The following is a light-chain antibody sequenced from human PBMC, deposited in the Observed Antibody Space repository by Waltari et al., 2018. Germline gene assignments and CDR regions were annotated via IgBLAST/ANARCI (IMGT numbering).Light chain of an antibody. CDR3: QTGGHGTWV. CDR1: SGHSSNI. CDR2: VNSDGSH. J-gene: IGLJ3*02. V-gene: IGLV4-69*01. Sequence: QLVLTQSPSASASLGASVKLTCTLSSGHSSNIIAWHQQQPEKGPRYLMKVNSDGSHSKGDGFPDRFSGSSSGAERYLTISNLQSEDEADYFCQTGGHGTWVFGGGTKLTVL.